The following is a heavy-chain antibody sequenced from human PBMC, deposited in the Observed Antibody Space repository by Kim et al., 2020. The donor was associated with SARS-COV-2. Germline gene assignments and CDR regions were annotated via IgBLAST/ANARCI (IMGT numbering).Heavy chain of an antibody. Sequence: SQTLSLTCAISGDSVSSNGAAWNWIGQSPSRGLEWLGRTYYRSKWYNDYAVSVRGRITISPYTSKNQFSLQLNYVTPDDTALYYCARDPPYCQSCFDSWGQGTLVTVSS. CDR1: GDSVSSNGAA. V-gene: IGHV6-1*01. CDR2: TYYRSKWYN. J-gene: IGHJ4*02. D-gene: IGHD1-26*01. CDR3: ARDPPYCQSCFDS.